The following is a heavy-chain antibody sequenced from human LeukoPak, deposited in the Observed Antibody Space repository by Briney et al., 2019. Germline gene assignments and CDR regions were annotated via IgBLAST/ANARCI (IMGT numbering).Heavy chain of an antibody. CDR3: ARSSHNAYFYDTMNSSFDC. Sequence: GGSLRLSCAASGFTFSDYYMSWIRQAPGKGLEWILYISNSGSVSYYADSVKGRFTISRDNAKNSLYLQMNSLRAEDTAVYYCARSSHNAYFYDTMNSSFDCWGQGTLVTVSS. CDR1: GFTFSDYY. J-gene: IGHJ4*02. D-gene: IGHD3-22*01. CDR2: ISNSGSVS. V-gene: IGHV3-11*04.